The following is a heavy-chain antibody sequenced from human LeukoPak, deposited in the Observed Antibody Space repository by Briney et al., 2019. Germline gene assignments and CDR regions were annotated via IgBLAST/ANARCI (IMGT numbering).Heavy chain of an antibody. D-gene: IGHD3-10*01. V-gene: IGHV3-7*01. Sequence: PGGSLRLSCAASGSTFSNYWMTWVRQSPGKGLEWVAIINQDGSGKYYVDSVKGRFTISRDNAKNSLYLQMSSLRAEDTAVYYCARGGHRQKEFWGQGTLVTVSS. CDR1: GSTFSNYW. CDR2: INQDGSGK. J-gene: IGHJ4*02. CDR3: ARGGHRQKEF.